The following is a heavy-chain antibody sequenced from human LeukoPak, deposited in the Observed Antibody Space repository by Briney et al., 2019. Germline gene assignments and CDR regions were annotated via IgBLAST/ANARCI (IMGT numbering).Heavy chain of an antibody. V-gene: IGHV4-4*07. Sequence: PSQSLSLTCTVAARSITSYYWGWIRQPAGKGLEGIGRIYTSGSTNYNPPLKSRVTMSVDTSKNQFSLKMSSVTAADTAVYYCARGSSWYNYWGQGSLVTVSS. J-gene: IGHJ4*02. CDR3: ARGSSWYNY. D-gene: IGHD6-13*01. CDR2: IYTSGST. CDR1: ARSITSYY.